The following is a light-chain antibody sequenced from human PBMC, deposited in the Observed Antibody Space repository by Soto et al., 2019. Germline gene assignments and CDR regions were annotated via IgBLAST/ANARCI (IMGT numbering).Light chain of an antibody. J-gene: IGKJ1*01. CDR1: QSISSW. Sequence: DIQMTQSPSTLSASVGDRVTITCRASQSISSWLAWYQQKPVKAPKLLIYDASSLESGVPSRFSGSGSGTEFTLTISSLQPDDFATYYCQLVGTFGQGTKVDI. CDR3: QLVGT. V-gene: IGKV1-5*01. CDR2: DAS.